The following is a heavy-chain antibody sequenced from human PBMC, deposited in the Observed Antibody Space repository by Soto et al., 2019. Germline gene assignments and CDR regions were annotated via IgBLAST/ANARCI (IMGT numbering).Heavy chain of an antibody. V-gene: IGHV3-43D*04. D-gene: IGHD7-27*01. J-gene: IGHJ4*02. CDR3: AKDIGLGTFEYYLDI. Sequence: VQLVESGGVGVQPGGSLRLSCAASGFTFDSYAMHWVRQVPGKGLEWVSLISWDGGSTYYADSVKGRFTISRDNSKNSLYLQMNSLRADDTALYYCAKDIGLGTFEYYLDIWGQGTLVTVSS. CDR1: GFTFDSYA. CDR2: ISWDGGST.